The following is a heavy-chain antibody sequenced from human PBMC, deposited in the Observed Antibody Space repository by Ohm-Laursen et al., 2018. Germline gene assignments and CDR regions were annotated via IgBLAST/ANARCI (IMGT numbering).Heavy chain of an antibody. V-gene: IGHV3-23*01. CDR2: ISGTGDST. CDR3: ARGRKRGQVEYYFDY. D-gene: IGHD3-3*01. CDR1: GFTFSSYA. J-gene: IGHJ4*02. Sequence: SLRLSCAASGFTFSSYAMTWVRQAPGKGLEWVSSISGTGDSTYYADSVKGRFTISRDNSKNTLDLQMNSLRAEDTALYYCARGRKRGQVEYYFDYWGQGTLVTVSS.